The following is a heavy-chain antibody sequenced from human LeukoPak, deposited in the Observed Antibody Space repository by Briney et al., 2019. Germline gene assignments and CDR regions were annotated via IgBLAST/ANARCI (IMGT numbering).Heavy chain of an antibody. CDR2: IRGSGGTT. Sequence: GGSLRLSCAASGFTFSSYAMYWVRQAPGKGLEWVSTIRGSGGTTYYADSVKGRFTISRDNSKNTLYLQMNSLRAEDTAVYYCARETGYSSSNDYWAREPWSPSPQ. CDR1: GFTFSSYA. V-gene: IGHV3-23*01. D-gene: IGHD6-13*01. J-gene: IGHJ4*02. CDR3: ARETGYSSSNDY.